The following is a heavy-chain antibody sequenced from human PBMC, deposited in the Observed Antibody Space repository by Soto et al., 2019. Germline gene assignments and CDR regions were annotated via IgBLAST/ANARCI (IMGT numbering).Heavy chain of an antibody. V-gene: IGHV3-33*01. Sequence: VQLVESGGGVVQPGRSLRLSCAASGFTFSKNDMHWVRQAPGKGLERVAVILYDGSNKYYADSMKSRFTVSRDQSKNTLYLQINSRRADDKAVFYCARESSAHYDYWGQGTLVTVS. D-gene: IGHD3-22*01. J-gene: IGHJ4*02. CDR2: ILYDGSNK. CDR1: GFTFSKND. CDR3: ARESSAHYDY.